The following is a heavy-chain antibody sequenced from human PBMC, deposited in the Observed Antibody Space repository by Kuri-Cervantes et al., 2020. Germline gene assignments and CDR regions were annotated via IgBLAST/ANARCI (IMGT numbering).Heavy chain of an antibody. D-gene: IGHD2-2*01. V-gene: IGHV4-38-2*02. CDR2: IYHSGSA. Sequence: SETLSLTCTVSGYSISSGYYWGWIRQPPGKGLEWIGNIYHSGSAYYNPSLKSRVTISVDTSKNQFSLKLSSVTAADTAVYYCARGVGICSSTSCYVWFDPWGQGTLVTVSS. CDR1: GYSISSGYY. J-gene: IGHJ5*02. CDR3: ARGVGICSSTSCYVWFDP.